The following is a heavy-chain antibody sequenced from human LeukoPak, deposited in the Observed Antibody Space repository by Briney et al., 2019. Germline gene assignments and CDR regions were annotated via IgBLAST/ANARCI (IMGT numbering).Heavy chain of an antibody. CDR1: GYSFTRYW. CDR3: ARHGLSGVAGSAFDY. J-gene: IGHJ4*02. V-gene: IGHV5-51*01. CDR2: IYPDDSDT. Sequence: GESLKISCKGSGYSFTRYWIAWVRQMPRKGLEWMGIIYPDDSDTRYSPSFQGQVTISADKSINIAYLQWSSLKASDTAMYYCARHGLSGVAGSAFDYWGQGTLVTVSS. D-gene: IGHD6-19*01.